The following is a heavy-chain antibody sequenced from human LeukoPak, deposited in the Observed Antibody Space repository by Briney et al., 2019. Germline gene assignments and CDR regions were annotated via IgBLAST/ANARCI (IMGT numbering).Heavy chain of an antibody. Sequence: SETLSLTCTVSGGSISSNYWSWIRQPAGKGLEWIGRIYTSGNTNYTPSLKSRVTISVDKSKNQFSLKLNSVTAADTAVYYCAREGEWESRHLDYWGQGTLVTVSS. D-gene: IGHD1-26*01. CDR1: GGSISSNY. CDR3: AREGEWESRHLDY. V-gene: IGHV4-4*07. CDR2: IYTSGNT. J-gene: IGHJ4*02.